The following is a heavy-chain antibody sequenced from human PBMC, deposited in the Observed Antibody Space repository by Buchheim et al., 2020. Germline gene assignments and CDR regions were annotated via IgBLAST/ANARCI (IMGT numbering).Heavy chain of an antibody. CDR1: GGSFSGYY. J-gene: IGHJ4*02. CDR3: ARGYCSSTSCYNFGY. V-gene: IGHV4-34*01. Sequence: QVQLQQWGAGLLKPSETLSLTCAVYGGSFSGYYWSWIRQPPGKGLEWIGEINHSGSTNYNPSLKSRVTISVDTSKNQFSLKLSSVTAADTAVYYCARGYCSSTSCYNFGYWGQGTL. CDR2: INHSGST. D-gene: IGHD2-2*02.